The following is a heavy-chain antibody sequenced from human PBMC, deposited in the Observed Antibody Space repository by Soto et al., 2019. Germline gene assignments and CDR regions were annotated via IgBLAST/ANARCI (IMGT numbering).Heavy chain of an antibody. CDR1: GGSFSGYY. Sequence: SETLSLTCAVYGGSFSGYYWSWIRQPPGKGLEWIGEINHSGSTNYNPSLKSRVTISVDTSKNQFSLKLSSVTAADTAVYYCARDRRDTEYGSGWYLFYYYGMDVWGQGTTVTVSS. V-gene: IGHV4-34*01. CDR2: INHSGST. CDR3: ARDRRDTEYGSGWYLFYYYGMDV. D-gene: IGHD6-19*01. J-gene: IGHJ6*02.